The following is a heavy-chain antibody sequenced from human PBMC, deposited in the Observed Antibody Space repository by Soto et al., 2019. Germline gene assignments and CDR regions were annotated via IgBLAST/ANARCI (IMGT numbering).Heavy chain of an antibody. D-gene: IGHD2-2*01. J-gene: IGHJ6*02. Sequence: QVQLVQSGAEVKKPGSSVKVSCKASGGTFSRYSITWVRQAPGHGLEWIGRIIPIFGIPTYAQKFQGRVTFTEDESTSTACMELSSLRSDDTAVYYCAREDRDRETGLVPAAIDGMDVWGHGTTVTVSS. CDR1: GGTFSRYS. CDR2: IIPIFGIP. CDR3: AREDRDRETGLVPAAIDGMDV. V-gene: IGHV1-69*08.